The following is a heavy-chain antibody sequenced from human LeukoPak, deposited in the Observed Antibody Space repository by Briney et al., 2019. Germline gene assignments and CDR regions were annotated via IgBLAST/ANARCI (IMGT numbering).Heavy chain of an antibody. D-gene: IGHD3-3*01. J-gene: IGHJ4*02. Sequence: GGSLRLSCVASGFSFSTYDMNWVRQAPGKGLEWVSYLSSTGGTRYYANSVKGRVTFSRDDAKNSLYLQISSLRAEDTAVYYCARAARPKLRFLDFDYWGQGTLLTVSS. CDR2: LSSTGGTR. CDR3: ARAARPKLRFLDFDY. V-gene: IGHV3-48*01. CDR1: GFSFSTYD.